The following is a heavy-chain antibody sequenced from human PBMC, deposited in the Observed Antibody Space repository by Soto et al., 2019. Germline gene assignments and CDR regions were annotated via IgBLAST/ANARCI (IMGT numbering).Heavy chain of an antibody. CDR1: GFTFNRYA. Sequence: PGGSLRLSREDSGFTFNRYAMSWVRQATVKGLEWVSAISGSGGSTYYAEAVKGRFTISRDNSKNTLYLQMNRLRAEDTAVYYCETTVDTAMVRYSSGDYGMDVWGQGTTVTVSS. D-gene: IGHD5-18*01. CDR3: ETTVDTAMVRYSSGDYGMDV. J-gene: IGHJ6*02. V-gene: IGHV3-23*01. CDR2: ISGSGGST.